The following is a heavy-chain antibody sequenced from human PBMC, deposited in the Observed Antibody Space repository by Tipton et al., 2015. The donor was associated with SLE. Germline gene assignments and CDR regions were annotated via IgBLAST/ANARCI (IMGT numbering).Heavy chain of an antibody. D-gene: IGHD6-19*01. J-gene: IGHJ4*02. CDR2: IIPILGIA. CDR3: AIAVAGPGRY. CDR1: GYTFTDYY. V-gene: IGHV1-69*16. Sequence: QVQLVQSGPEVKKPGVTVKISCKASGYTFTDYYMHWVQQAPGQGLEWMGGIIPILGIANYAQKFQGRVTITTDESTSTAYMELSSLRSEDTAVYYCAIAVAGPGRYWGQGTLVTVSS.